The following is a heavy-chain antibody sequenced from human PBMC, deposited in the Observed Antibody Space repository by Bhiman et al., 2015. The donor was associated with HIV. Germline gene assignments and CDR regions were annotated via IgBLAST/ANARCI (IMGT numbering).Heavy chain of an antibody. D-gene: IGHD6-19*01. CDR1: GFPFSTFW. CDR2: KGKMGSEK. V-gene: IGHV3-7*01. CDR3: AREAVAGSVYFNY. J-gene: IGHJ4*02. Sequence: EVQLVESGGGLVQPGGSLRLSCVASGFPFSTFWMTWVRQAPGKGLEWGGQHKGKMGSEKYYVDSMKGRFTISRDNAKNSLYLQMNTLRAEDTALYYCAREAVAGSVYFNYWGQGNAGHRLL.